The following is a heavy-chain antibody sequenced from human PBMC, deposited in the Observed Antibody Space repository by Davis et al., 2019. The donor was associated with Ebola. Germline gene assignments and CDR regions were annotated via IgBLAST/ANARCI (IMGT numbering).Heavy chain of an antibody. CDR2: ISNSGSAT. CDR3: ARPGDFQTILNGVDV. D-gene: IGHD3-3*02. CDR1: GDSISTYH. Sequence: LSLTCTISGDSISTYHWSWIRQPPGKGLEWISYISNSGSATYYAGSVKGRFTISRDNAKRSLYLQMNSLRVEDTAVYYCARPGDFQTILNGVDVWGQGTTVTVSS. V-gene: IGHV3-11*01. J-gene: IGHJ6*02.